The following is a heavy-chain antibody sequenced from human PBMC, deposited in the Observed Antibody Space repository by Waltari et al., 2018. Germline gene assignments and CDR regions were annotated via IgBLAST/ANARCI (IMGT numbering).Heavy chain of an antibody. CDR3: ASSYYDTSGYSPFDY. Sequence: VQLLESGGGLVQPGGSLRLSCAASGFTFSSYAMSWVRQAPGKGLEWIGQINDSGSTNYNPSLRGRVTISVDTSKNQFSLNLSSVTAADTAVYYCASSYYDTSGYSPFDYWGQGTLVTVSS. D-gene: IGHD3-22*01. J-gene: IGHJ4*02. CDR2: INDSGST. CDR1: GFTFSSYA. V-gene: IGHV4-34*01.